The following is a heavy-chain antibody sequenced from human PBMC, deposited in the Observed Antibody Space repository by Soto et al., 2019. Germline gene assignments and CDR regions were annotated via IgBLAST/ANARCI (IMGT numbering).Heavy chain of an antibody. CDR3: ARGQGAYCGGDCYSSY. J-gene: IGHJ4*02. D-gene: IGHD2-21*02. V-gene: IGHV1-8*01. Sequence: QVQLVQSGAEVKKPGASVKVSCKAFGYTFTSYDINWVRQATGQGLEWMGWMNPNSGNTGYAQKFQGRVTMTRNTAISTAYMELSSLRSEDTAVYYCARGQGAYCGGDCYSSYWGQGTLVSVSS. CDR1: GYTFTSYD. CDR2: MNPNSGNT.